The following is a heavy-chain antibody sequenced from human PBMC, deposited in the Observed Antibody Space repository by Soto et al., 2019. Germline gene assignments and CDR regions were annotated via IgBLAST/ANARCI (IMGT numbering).Heavy chain of an antibody. CDR1: GGYISGSY. V-gene: IGHV4-4*07. D-gene: IGHD3-10*01. Sequence: PSETLSLTCTVSGGYISGSYWTWIRQPAGKGLEWIGQIFVTGATNYNPSLKGRVAMSIDTSKKTFSLTLTSVTSADTAVYYCARDRGSDYYYYGMDVWGQGTTVTVSS. J-gene: IGHJ6*02. CDR3: ARDRGSDYYYYGMDV. CDR2: IFVTGAT.